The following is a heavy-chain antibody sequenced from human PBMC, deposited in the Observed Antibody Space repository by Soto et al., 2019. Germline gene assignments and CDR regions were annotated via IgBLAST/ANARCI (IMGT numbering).Heavy chain of an antibody. CDR3: ATASQDIVVVVAGTYAFDI. J-gene: IGHJ3*02. V-gene: IGHV1-24*01. Sequence: WIRQSPSRGLEWMGGFDPEDGETIYAQKFQGRVTMTEDTSTDTAYMELSSLRSEDTAVYYCATASQDIVVVVAGTYAFDIWGQGTMVTVSS. CDR2: FDPEDGET. D-gene: IGHD2-15*01.